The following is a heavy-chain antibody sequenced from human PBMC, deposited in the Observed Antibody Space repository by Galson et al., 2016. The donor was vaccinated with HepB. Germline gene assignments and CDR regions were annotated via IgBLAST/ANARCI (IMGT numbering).Heavy chain of an antibody. V-gene: IGHV3-11*06. CDR1: GFTFSDNQ. CDR3: ARGQFFYISGSYSYYGMDV. D-gene: IGHD2/OR15-2a*01. J-gene: IGHJ6*02. CDR2: ISDSSTYT. Sequence: SLRLSCAASGFTFSDNQMTWIRQAPGKGLEWVSYISDSSTYTNYADSVKGRFTISRDNAKNSLFLQMTSLRPEDTAVYYCARGQFFYISGSYSYYGMDVWGQGTTVTVSS.